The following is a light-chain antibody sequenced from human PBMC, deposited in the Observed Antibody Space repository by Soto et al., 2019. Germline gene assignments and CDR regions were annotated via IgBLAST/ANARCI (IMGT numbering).Light chain of an antibody. J-gene: IGKJ1*01. CDR3: QQYSSWPPWT. V-gene: IGKV3-20*01. Sequence: IVLTQSPGTLSLSPGERATLSCRASQSVSSSYLAWYQQKPGQAPRLLIYGASSRATGIPDRFSGSGSGTDFTLIISSLESEDSAVYYCQQYSSWPPWTFGQGTKVDIK. CDR1: QSVSSSY. CDR2: GAS.